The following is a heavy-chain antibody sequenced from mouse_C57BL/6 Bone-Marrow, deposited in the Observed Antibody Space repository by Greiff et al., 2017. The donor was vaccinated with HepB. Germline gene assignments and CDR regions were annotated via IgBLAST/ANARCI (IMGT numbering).Heavy chain of an antibody. V-gene: IGHV5-12*01. CDR3: ARRGYYSNSDV. CDR1: GFTFSDYY. D-gene: IGHD2-12*01. CDR2: ISNGGGST. Sequence: EVKLMESGGGLVQPGGSLKLSCAASGFTFSDYYMYWVRQTPEKRLEWVAYISNGGGSTYYPDTVKGRFTISRDNAKNTLYLQMSRLKSEDTAMYYCARRGYYSNSDVWGTGTTVTVSS. J-gene: IGHJ1*03.